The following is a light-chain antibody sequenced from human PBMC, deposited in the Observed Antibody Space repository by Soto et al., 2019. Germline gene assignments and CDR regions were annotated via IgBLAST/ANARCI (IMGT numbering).Light chain of an antibody. J-gene: IGKJ4*01. CDR3: QQCDYPL. Sequence: DIQMTQSPSSLSASVGDRVTITCQASQDISNYFNWYQQKPGKAPKLLIYDASKLETGVPSRFRGSGSGTDFTFTISSLQPEDIATYYCQQCDYPLFGGGTKVEIK. CDR1: QDISNY. CDR2: DAS. V-gene: IGKV1-33*01.